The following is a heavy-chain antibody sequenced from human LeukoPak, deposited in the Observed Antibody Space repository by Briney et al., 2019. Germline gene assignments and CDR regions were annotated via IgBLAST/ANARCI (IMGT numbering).Heavy chain of an antibody. Sequence: GGSLRLSCAASGFTFSSYAMTWVRQAPGKGLEWVSAISSSGGNTYFADSVKDRFTISRDNSKNTLYLQMTSLRAEDTAVYYCARDLIVGANHDAFDIWGQGTMVTVSS. J-gene: IGHJ3*02. CDR3: ARDLIVGANHDAFDI. CDR1: GFTFSSYA. D-gene: IGHD1-26*01. CDR2: ISSSGGNT. V-gene: IGHV3-23*01.